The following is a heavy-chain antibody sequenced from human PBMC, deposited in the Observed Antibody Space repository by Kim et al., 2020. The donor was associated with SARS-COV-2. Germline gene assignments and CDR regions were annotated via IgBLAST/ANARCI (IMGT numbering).Heavy chain of an antibody. D-gene: IGHD3-10*01. Sequence: RFTISRDNSTNTLYLQMNSLRAEDTAVYYCAKDPHITMVRGVTLRYYFDYWGQGTLVTVSS. CDR3: AKDPHITMVRGVTLRYYFDY. J-gene: IGHJ4*02. V-gene: IGHV3-23*01.